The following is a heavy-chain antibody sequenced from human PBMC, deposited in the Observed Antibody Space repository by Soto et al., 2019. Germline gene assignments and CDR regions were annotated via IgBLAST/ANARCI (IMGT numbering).Heavy chain of an antibody. Sequence: QVQLVESGGGVVQPGRSLRLSCAVSGFTYSSYGMHWVRQAPGKGLEWVAVIWYDGSNKYYADSVKGRFIISRDDSKNTLSLQMTSLRAEDTAMYYCARDSAWLFDSWGQGTLVTVSS. CDR2: IWYDGSNK. CDR1: GFTYSSYG. V-gene: IGHV3-33*01. J-gene: IGHJ4*02. CDR3: ARDSAWLFDS. D-gene: IGHD5-12*01.